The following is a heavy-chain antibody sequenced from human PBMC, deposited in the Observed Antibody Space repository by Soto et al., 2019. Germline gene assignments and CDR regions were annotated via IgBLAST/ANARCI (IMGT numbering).Heavy chain of an antibody. CDR3: AVGYCSSPSCLLNGMDV. CDR2: INAGNGNT. D-gene: IGHD2-2*01. Sequence: ASVKVSCKASGYTFTSYAMHWVRQAPGQRLEWMGWINAGNGNTKYSQKFQGRVTITRDTSASTAYMELSSLRSEDTAVYYCAVGYCSSPSCLLNGMDVGGQGPTVTVSS. CDR1: GYTFTSYA. J-gene: IGHJ6*02. V-gene: IGHV1-3*01.